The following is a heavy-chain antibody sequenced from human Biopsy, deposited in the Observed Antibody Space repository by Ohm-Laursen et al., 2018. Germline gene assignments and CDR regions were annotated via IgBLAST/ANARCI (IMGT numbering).Heavy chain of an antibody. CDR2: ISNRGST. CDR1: GGSISSDY. CDR3: ARLYRLDDYWNDDPPDAFDV. V-gene: IGHV4-59*01. Sequence: PSQTLSLTWSVSGGSISSDYWSWIRQSPGKGLEWIGYISNRGSTNYNPSLRGRVTISVDTSKNQFSLKLSSVTAADTAVFFCARLYRLDDYWNDDPPDAFDVWGQGTMVTASS. J-gene: IGHJ3*01. D-gene: IGHD3-3*01.